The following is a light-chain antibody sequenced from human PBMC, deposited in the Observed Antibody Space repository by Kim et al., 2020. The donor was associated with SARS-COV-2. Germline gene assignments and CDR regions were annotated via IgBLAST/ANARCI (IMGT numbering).Light chain of an antibody. J-gene: IGKJ1*01. CDR2: RAS. CDR1: QQIYTY. Sequence: VSPGERATLACRASQQIYTYLAWYQQKPGQAPRLLISRASTRATGVPARFSGSGSGTDFTLTIISLQSEDFAVYYCQQYLNWPLTFGQGTKLDIK. CDR3: QQYLNWPLT. V-gene: IGKV3-15*01.